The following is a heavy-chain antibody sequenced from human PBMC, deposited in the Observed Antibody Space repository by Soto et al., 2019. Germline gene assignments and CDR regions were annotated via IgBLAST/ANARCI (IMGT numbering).Heavy chain of an antibody. Sequence: VGSLRLSCAASGFTFSSYAMSWVRQAPGKGLEWVSAISGSGGSTYYADSVKGRFTISRDNSKNTLYLQMNSLRAEDTAVYYCARERHSCSWVLFDYWGQGTLVTVSS. J-gene: IGHJ4*02. CDR2: ISGSGGST. D-gene: IGHD6-13*01. V-gene: IGHV3-23*01. CDR1: GFTFSSYA. CDR3: ARERHSCSWVLFDY.